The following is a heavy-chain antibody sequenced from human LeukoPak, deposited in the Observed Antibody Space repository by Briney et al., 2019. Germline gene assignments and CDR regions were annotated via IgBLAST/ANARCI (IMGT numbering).Heavy chain of an antibody. V-gene: IGHV4-59*01. D-gene: IGHD6-19*01. Sequence: SETLSLTCTVSGGSISSYYWSRIRQPPGKGLEWIGYIYYSGSTNYNPSLKSRVTISVDTSKNQFSLKLSSVTAADTAVYYCARLGQWLAVDYWGQGTLVTVSS. CDR3: ARLGQWLAVDY. J-gene: IGHJ4*02. CDR1: GGSISSYY. CDR2: IYYSGST.